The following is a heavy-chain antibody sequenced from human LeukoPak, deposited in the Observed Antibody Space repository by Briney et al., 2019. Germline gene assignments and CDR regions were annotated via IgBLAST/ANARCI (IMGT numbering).Heavy chain of an antibody. J-gene: IGHJ6*03. V-gene: IGHV1-46*01. CDR3: ARDPGIAAVSRGYYYYYYMDV. Sequence: ASVKVSCRAFGYKLTDNWIHWVRQAPGQGLEWMGIINPSGGSTSYAQKFQGRVTMTRDTSTSTVYMELSSLRSEDTAVYYCARDPGIAAVSRGYYYYYYMDVWGKGTTVTISS. D-gene: IGHD6-13*01. CDR2: INPSGGST. CDR1: GYKLTDNW.